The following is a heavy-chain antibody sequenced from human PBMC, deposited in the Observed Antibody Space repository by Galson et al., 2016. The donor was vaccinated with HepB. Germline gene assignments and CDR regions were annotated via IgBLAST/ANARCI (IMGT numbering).Heavy chain of an antibody. J-gene: IGHJ4*02. Sequence: SVKVSCKASGYTFTNYAINWVRQAPGQGLEWMGRINTNNGNPTYAQGFRGRFVFSLDTFVGTAYLQISSVAAEDTAIYFCARDGAEVLDHWGQGSLVTVSS. V-gene: IGHV7-4-1*02. CDR3: ARDGAEVLDH. D-gene: IGHD3-16*01. CDR1: GYTFTNYA. CDR2: INTNNGNP.